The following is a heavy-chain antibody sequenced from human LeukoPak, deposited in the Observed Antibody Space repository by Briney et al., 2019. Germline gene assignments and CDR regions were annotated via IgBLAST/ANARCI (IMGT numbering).Heavy chain of an antibody. Sequence: GGSLRLSCAASGFSLSDYHMSWIRQAPGKGLECVSYSSSSGATIYYADSVKGRFTISRDNAKNSLYLQMDSLRAEDTAVYYCAKPLPYCSGGSCYPKYYYYYYGMDVWGQGTTVTVSS. V-gene: IGHV3-11*01. CDR1: GFSLSDYH. CDR2: SSSSGATI. J-gene: IGHJ6*02. CDR3: AKPLPYCSGGSCYPKYYYYYYGMDV. D-gene: IGHD2-15*01.